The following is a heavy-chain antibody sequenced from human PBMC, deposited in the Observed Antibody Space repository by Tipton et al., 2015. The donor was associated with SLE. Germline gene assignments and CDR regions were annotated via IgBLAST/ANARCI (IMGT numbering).Heavy chain of an antibody. Sequence: TLSLTCTVSGGSISDHYWIWIRQPPGKGLEWIGYIYFSGRTNYNPSVRSRVTMSVDTSKNQFSLKLTSVTAADTAVYYCANSIAVAGTEYYGMDVWGLGTTVTVSS. V-gene: IGHV4-59*08. J-gene: IGHJ6*02. CDR2: IYFSGRT. CDR3: ANSIAVAGTEYYGMDV. D-gene: IGHD6-19*01. CDR1: GGSISDHY.